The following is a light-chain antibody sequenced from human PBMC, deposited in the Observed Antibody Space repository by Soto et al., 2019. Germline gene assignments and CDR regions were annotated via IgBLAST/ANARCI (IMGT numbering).Light chain of an antibody. V-gene: IGKV1-5*01. J-gene: IGKJ1*01. CDR1: QSISSW. CDR2: DDS. CDR3: QQYNSYWT. Sequence: DIQMTQSPSTLSASVGERVTITCRASQSISSWLAWYQQKPGKAPKLLIYDDSSLESGVPSRFSCSGSGTEFTLTISCLQPDDFATYYCQQYNSYWTFGQGTKVEIK.